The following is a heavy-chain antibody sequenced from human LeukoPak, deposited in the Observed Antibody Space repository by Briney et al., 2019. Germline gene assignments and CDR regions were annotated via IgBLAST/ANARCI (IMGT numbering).Heavy chain of an antibody. CDR1: RGSISRSDYC. J-gene: IGHJ4*02. CDR2: IYSSGSS. D-gene: IGHD3-22*01. CDR3: ATLDYKYDSSGFQFDS. Sequence: SEILSLTCTVSRGSISRSDYCWGWIRQPPGKGLEWLGRIYSSGSSYYNPSLKSRVAISVDTSKNQFSLKLSSVTAADTAVYYCATLDYKYDSSGFQFDSWGQGTLVSVSS. V-gene: IGHV4-39*01.